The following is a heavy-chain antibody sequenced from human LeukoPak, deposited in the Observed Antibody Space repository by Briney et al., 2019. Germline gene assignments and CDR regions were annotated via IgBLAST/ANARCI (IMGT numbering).Heavy chain of an antibody. CDR3: ARCLRDYGSGSYSYDY. CDR1: GYSFTSYW. J-gene: IGHJ4*02. V-gene: IGHV5-51*01. CDR2: IYPGDSDT. D-gene: IGHD3-10*01. Sequence: PGESLKISCKGSGYSFTSYWIAWVRPMPGKGLEWMGIIYPGDSDTRYSPSFQGQVTISADKSISTAYLQWSGLKASDTAMFYCARCLRDYGSGSYSYDYWGQGTLATVSS.